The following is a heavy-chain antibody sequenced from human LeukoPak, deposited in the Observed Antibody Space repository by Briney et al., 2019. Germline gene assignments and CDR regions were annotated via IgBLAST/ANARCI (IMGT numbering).Heavy chain of an antibody. CDR1: GFTFSSYE. V-gene: IGHV3-48*03. J-gene: IGHJ4*02. D-gene: IGHD3-22*01. Sequence: GGSLRLSCAASGFTFSSYEMNWVRQAPGKGLEWLSYISTSGSNIYYADSVKGRFTISRDNAKNSLYLQMNSLRAEDTAVYYCAREDDSSDYNHGVCDYWGQGTLVTVSS. CDR3: AREDDSSDYNHGVCDY. CDR2: ISTSGSNI.